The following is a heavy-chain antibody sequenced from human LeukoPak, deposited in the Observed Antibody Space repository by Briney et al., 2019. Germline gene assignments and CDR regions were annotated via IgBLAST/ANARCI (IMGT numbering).Heavy chain of an antibody. V-gene: IGHV4-34*01. Sequence: PSETLSLTCPLYGGSFSGYYWSWIRQPPGKGLEWIGSIYHSGSTYYNPSLKSRVTISVDTSKNQFSLKLSSVTAADTAVYYCARDPTYYYDSSGYLFDYWGQGTLVPVSS. J-gene: IGHJ4*02. D-gene: IGHD3-22*01. CDR1: GGSFSGYY. CDR2: IYHSGST. CDR3: ARDPTYYYDSSGYLFDY.